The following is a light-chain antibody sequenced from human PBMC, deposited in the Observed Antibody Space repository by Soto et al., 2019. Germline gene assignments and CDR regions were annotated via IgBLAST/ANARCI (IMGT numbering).Light chain of an antibody. V-gene: IGKV1-5*03. CDR3: QQYETYWT. Sequence: DIQMTQSPSSLSAVVGDRVTITCRASRGIGDWLAWHQQKPGKAPKLLIYKASSLESGVPSRFSGSGSGTEFTLTISSLQPDDFATYYYQQYETYWTFGQGTKVDI. J-gene: IGKJ1*01. CDR2: KAS. CDR1: RGIGDW.